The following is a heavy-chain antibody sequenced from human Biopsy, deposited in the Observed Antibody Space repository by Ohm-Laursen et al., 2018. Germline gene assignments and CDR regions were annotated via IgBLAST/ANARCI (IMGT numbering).Heavy chain of an antibody. Sequence: SDTLSLTCAVYNVSFSSFYWSWIRQPPGKGLEWIGEISHTGSTNYNPPLKSRVIISADTSKNQFSLKLSSVTAADTAMYYCAAYYYDSSGYFYAFHYWGQGTLVTVSS. D-gene: IGHD3-22*01. V-gene: IGHV4-34*01. J-gene: IGHJ4*02. CDR2: ISHTGST. CDR3: AAYYYDSSGYFYAFHY. CDR1: NVSFSSFY.